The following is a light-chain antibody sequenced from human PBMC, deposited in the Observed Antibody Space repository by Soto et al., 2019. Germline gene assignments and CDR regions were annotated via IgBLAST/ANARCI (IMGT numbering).Light chain of an antibody. CDR1: RGISSY. Sequence: DIQLTQSPSFLSASVGDRVTITFQASRGISSYLAWYQQKPGKAPKLLVYSASTLQSGVPSRFSGSGSGPDFTLTISSLQPEDSATYFCQQLNSYPQTFGQGTKVDIK. CDR2: SAS. CDR3: QQLNSYPQT. V-gene: IGKV1-9*01. J-gene: IGKJ1*01.